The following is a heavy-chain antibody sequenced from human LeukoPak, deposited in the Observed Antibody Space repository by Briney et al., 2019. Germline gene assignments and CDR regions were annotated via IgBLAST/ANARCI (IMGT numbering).Heavy chain of an antibody. CDR2: MNPNSGNT. D-gene: IGHD3-10*01. J-gene: IGHJ4*02. CDR3: ARGPEIDYYGSGSYGGDY. Sequence: ASVKVSCKASGYTFTGYYVHWVRQAPGQGLEWMGWMNPNSGNTGYAQKFQGRVTMTRNTSISTAYMELSSLRSEDTAVYYCARGPEIDYYGSGSYGGDYWGQGTLVTVSS. V-gene: IGHV1-8*02. CDR1: GYTFTGYY.